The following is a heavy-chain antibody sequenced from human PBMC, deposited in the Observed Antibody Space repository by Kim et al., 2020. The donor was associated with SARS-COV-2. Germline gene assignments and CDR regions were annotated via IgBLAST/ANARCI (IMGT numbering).Heavy chain of an antibody. CDR2: IYYSGST. V-gene: IGHV4-31*03. J-gene: IGHJ6*02. D-gene: IGHD6-13*01. CDR1: GGSISSGGYY. Sequence: SETLSLTCTVSGGSISSGGYYWSWIRQHPGKGLEWIGYIYYSGSTYYNPSLKSRVTISVDTSKNQFSLKLSSVTAADTAVYYCARESRGQQQLVLWGMDVWGQGTTVTVSS. CDR3: ARESRGQQQLVLWGMDV.